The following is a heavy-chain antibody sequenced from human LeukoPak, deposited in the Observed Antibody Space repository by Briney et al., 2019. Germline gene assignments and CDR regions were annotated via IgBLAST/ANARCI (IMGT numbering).Heavy chain of an antibody. D-gene: IGHD4-17*01. V-gene: IGHV4-31*03. CDR3: ARCGKDGDYVQN. CDR2: IYYSGST. Sequence: SETLSLTCTVSGGSISSGGYYWSWIRQHPGKGLEWIGYIYYSGSTYYNPSLKSRVTISVDTSKNQFSLKLSFVTAADTAVYYCARCGKDGDYVQNWGQGTLVTVSS. CDR1: GGSISSGGYY. J-gene: IGHJ4*02.